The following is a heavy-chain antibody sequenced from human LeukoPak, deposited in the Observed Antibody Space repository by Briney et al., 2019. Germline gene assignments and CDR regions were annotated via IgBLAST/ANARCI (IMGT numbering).Heavy chain of an antibody. Sequence: PSETLSLTCTVSAGSISSSDYYWGWIRQSPGKGLEWIGRISYSGNTYYNPSLKSRVTTSVDTSKNHFSLRLSSVTAADTAVYYCARLTHSYYSDTSGYYPYYYMDVWGKGTRVTVSS. J-gene: IGHJ6*03. V-gene: IGHV4-39*02. CDR1: AGSISSSDYY. CDR2: ISYSGNT. D-gene: IGHD3-22*01. CDR3: ARLTHSYYSDTSGYYPYYYMDV.